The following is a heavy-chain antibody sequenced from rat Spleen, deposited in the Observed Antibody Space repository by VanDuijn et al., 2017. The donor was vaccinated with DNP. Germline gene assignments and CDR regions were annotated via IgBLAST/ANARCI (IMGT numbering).Heavy chain of an antibody. Sequence: EVQLVESGGGLVQPGRSMKLSCAASGFTFSDYDMAWVRQAPTKGLEWVASISSTGVVTYYRDSVKGRFTVSRDNAKSTLYLQMDSLRSEDTATYYCARRYYGYNYFDYWGQGVMVTVSS. D-gene: IGHD1-9*01. J-gene: IGHJ2*01. CDR2: ISSTGVVT. V-gene: IGHV5-25*01. CDR3: ARRYYGYNYFDY. CDR1: GFTFSDYD.